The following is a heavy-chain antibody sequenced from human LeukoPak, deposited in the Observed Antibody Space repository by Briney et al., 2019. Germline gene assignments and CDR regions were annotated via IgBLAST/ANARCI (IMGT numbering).Heavy chain of an antibody. CDR2: ISWNSGSI. CDR1: GFTFDDYA. V-gene: IGHV3-9*01. CDR3: ATSPFRVSSRRSGY. Sequence: PGGSLRLSCAASGFTFDDYAMHWVRQAPGKGLEWVSGISWNSGSIGYADSVKGRFTISRDNAKNPLYLQMNSLRAEGTALYYCATSPFRVSSRRSGYWGQGTLVTVSS. J-gene: IGHJ4*02. D-gene: IGHD6-13*01.